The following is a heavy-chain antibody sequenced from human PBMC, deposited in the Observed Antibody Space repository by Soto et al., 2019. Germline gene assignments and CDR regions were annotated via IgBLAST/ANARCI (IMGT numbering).Heavy chain of an antibody. CDR1: GGIFSSFS. Sequence: QVQLVQSGAEVKTPGSSVEVSCKASGGIFSSFSITWVRQVPGHGLEWMGGIIPMTGTPNYAEKFQGRLTLTADDSTRKAYWVLSSLKSEDTAVYYCARGPILSGATSWLDPWGQGTVVIVSS. CDR3: ARGPILSGATSWLDP. J-gene: IGHJ5*02. D-gene: IGHD1-1*01. V-gene: IGHV1-69*01. CDR2: IIPMTGTP.